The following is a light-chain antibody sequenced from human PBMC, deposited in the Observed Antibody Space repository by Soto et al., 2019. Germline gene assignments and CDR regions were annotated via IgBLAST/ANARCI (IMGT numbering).Light chain of an antibody. CDR2: GSS. V-gene: IGKV3-20*01. CDR3: QPYGSSPPYT. CDR1: PSVSNNY. J-gene: IGKJ2*01. Sequence: EVVLTQSPGTLSLSPGERATLSCRVSPSVSNNYLAWYQQKPGQSPKLLIFGSSDRATGIPDRFSGSGSGTDFTLTISSQEPEDFAVYYCQPYGSSPPYTFGLGTKLEIK.